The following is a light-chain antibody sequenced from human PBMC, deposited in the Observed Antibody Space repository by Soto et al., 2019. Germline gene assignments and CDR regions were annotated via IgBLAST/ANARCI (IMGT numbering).Light chain of an antibody. V-gene: IGLV2-14*03. CDR2: DVD. CDR1: SSDGGGYHY. Sequence: QSALTQPASVSGSPGQSITSSCTGTSSDGGGYHYVSWYQHHPGKAPKLMIYDVDNRPSGVSNRFSGSKSGNTASLTISGLQAEDEADYYCNSYTSSSTYVVFGGGTKLTVL. CDR3: NSYTSSSTYVV. J-gene: IGLJ2*01.